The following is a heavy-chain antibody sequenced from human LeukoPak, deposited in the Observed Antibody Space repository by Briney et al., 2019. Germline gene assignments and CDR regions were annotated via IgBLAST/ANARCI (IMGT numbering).Heavy chain of an antibody. CDR3: ARAYGDYDQYNWFDP. D-gene: IGHD4-17*01. CDR2: IYYSGST. V-gene: IGHV4-59*01. CDR1: GVSITTYY. J-gene: IGHJ5*02. Sequence: SETLSLTCTVSGVSITTYYWSWIRQPPGKGLEWIGYIYYSGSTDYNPSLKSRVTISVDRSKNQFSLKLSSVTAADTAVYYCARAYGDYDQYNWFDPWGQGTLVTVSS.